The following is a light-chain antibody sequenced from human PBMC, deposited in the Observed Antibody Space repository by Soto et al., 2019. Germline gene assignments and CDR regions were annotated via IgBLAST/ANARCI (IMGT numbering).Light chain of an antibody. CDR2: DAS. V-gene: IGKV1-5*01. CDR3: QQYNSYWT. CDR1: QSISSW. J-gene: IGKJ1*01. Sequence: DIQMTQSPSTLSASIGDRVTITCRASQSISSWLAWYQQKPGKAPKLLIYDASSLESGVPSRFSGSGSGTEFTLTIISLKHDDFATYYCQQYNSYWTFGQGTKVDIK.